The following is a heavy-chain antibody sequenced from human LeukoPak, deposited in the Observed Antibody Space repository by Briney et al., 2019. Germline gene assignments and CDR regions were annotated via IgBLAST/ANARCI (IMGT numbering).Heavy chain of an antibody. Sequence: PGGSLRLSCAASGFTFYNYGIHWVRQAPGKGLEWVAVVSSDGSIKYNANSVKGRFTISRDTSKNTVYLQMNSLGAEDTAFYYCARGYSSSWLGYFDYWGQGTLVTVSS. J-gene: IGHJ4*02. CDR3: ARGYSSSWLGYFDY. V-gene: IGHV3-30*03. CDR1: GFTFYNYG. CDR2: VSSDGSIK. D-gene: IGHD6-13*01.